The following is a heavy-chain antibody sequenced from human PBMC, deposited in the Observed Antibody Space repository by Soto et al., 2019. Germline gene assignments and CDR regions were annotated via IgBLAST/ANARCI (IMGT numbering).Heavy chain of an antibody. D-gene: IGHD6-19*01. Sequence: GGSLRLSCTASGFSFGDYAMTWVRQAPGKGLEWVGFIRSRAYGTTTEYDASVKGRFIISRDDSKSIAYLQMNSLKTEDTAVYYCNSGAGNWGQGT. CDR3: NSGAGN. V-gene: IGHV3-49*04. CDR1: GFSFGDYA. CDR2: IRSRAYGTTT. J-gene: IGHJ4*02.